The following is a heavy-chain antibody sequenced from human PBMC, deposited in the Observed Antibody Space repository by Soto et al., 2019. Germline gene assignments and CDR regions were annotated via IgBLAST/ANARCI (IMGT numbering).Heavy chain of an antibody. D-gene: IGHD1-1*01. J-gene: IGHJ3*02. CDR3: ARVERGTATTVVDAFDI. V-gene: IGHV4-34*01. Sequence: QVQLQQWGAGLLKPSETLSLTCAVYGGFVSSGSYYWSWIRQPPGKGLEGIVEMSHSGGTHFNQSLKSRVTISVDTSKNQFSLKMSSVTAADTALYYCARVERGTATTVVDAFDIWGPGTMVTVSS. CDR1: GGFVSSGSYY. CDR2: MSHSGGT.